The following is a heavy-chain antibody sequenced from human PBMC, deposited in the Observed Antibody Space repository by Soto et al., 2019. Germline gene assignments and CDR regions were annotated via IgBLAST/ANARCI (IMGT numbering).Heavy chain of an antibody. J-gene: IGHJ2*01. V-gene: IGHV1-8*01. D-gene: IGHD6-19*01. Sequence: QEQLVQSGAEVKKPGASVKVSCKASGYTFTSYDINWVRQVTGQGLEWMGWMNPNSGDTGYAQKFQGRVTMPRNSSIRTFYMELSSRRSEDTAVYYCARGPGFVSNGQGYWYFDLWGRGTLVTVSS. CDR2: MNPNSGDT. CDR1: GYTFTSYD. CDR3: ARGPGFVSNGQGYWYFDL.